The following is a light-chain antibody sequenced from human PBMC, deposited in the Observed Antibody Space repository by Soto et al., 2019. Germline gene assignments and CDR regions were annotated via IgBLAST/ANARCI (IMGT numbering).Light chain of an antibody. CDR1: QSVSSGY. V-gene: IGKV3-20*01. J-gene: IGKJ1*01. Sequence: EIVLTQSPGTLSLSPGDRATLSCRASQSVSSGYLAWYQQKPGQAPRLLIYGASIRATGIPDRFSGSGSGTDFTLTIIRLEPEDFAVYYCPQYGSSPWTFGQGTKVDIK. CDR3: PQYGSSPWT. CDR2: GAS.